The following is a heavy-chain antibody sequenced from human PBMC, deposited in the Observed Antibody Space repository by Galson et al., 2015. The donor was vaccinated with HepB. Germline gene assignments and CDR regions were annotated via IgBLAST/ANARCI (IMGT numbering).Heavy chain of an antibody. CDR2: IDPSDSYT. V-gene: IGHV5-10-1*01. D-gene: IGHD3-10*01. J-gene: IGHJ4*02. CDR3: ASRHSYFRSGTWCIVSVY. Sequence: QSGAEVKKPGESLRISCKASGYTFSAFWITWVRQIPGKGLEWMGRIDPSDSYTDYSPPFRGHVTISADKSITTAYLQWSGLKASDTALYYCASRHSYFRSGTWCIVSVYWGQGTLVAVSS. CDR1: GYTFSAFW.